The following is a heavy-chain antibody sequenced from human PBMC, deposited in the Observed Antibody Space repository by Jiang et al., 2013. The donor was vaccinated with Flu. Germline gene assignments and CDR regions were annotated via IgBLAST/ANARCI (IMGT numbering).Heavy chain of an antibody. D-gene: IGHD2-2*01. V-gene: IGHV3-30-3*01. CDR3: ASMLGYCSSTSCPSFDY. J-gene: IGHJ4*02. Sequence: GGVVQPGRSLRLSCAASGFTFSSYAMHWVRQAPGKGLEWVAVISYDGSNKYYADSVKGRFTISRDNSKNTLYLQMNSLRAEDTAVYYCASMLGYCSSTSCPSFDYWGQGTLVTVSS. CDR2: ISYDGSNK. CDR1: GFTFSSYA.